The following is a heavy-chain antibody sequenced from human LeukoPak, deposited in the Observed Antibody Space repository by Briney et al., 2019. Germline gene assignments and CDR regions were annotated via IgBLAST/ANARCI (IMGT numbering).Heavy chain of an antibody. V-gene: IGHV3-9*01. CDR3: AKEGAALFDY. D-gene: IGHD1-26*01. CDR1: GFTFDDYA. J-gene: IGHJ4*02. Sequence: PGRSLRLSCAASGFTFDDYAMHWVRQAPGKGLEWVSGISWNSGSIGYADSVKGRFTISRDNAKNSLYLQVNSLRAEGTALYYCAKEGAALFDYWGQGTLVTVSS. CDR2: ISWNSGSI.